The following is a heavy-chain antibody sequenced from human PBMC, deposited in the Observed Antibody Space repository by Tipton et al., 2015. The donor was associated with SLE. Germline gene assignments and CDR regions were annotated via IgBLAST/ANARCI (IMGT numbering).Heavy chain of an antibody. V-gene: IGHV4-4*07. Sequence: TLSLTCTVSGHSITNYYWSWIRHSAGKGLECIGRIHTSGSTNYNPSLKSRVTISVDTSKNQFSLKLSSVTAADTAVYYCARVDSSYTYYYYYGMDVWGQGTTVTVSS. CDR1: GHSITNYY. J-gene: IGHJ6*02. CDR3: ARVDSSYTYYYYYGMDV. D-gene: IGHD6-6*01. CDR2: IHTSGST.